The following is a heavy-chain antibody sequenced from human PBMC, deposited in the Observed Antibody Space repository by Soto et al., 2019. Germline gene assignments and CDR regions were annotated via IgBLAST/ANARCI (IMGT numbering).Heavy chain of an antibody. D-gene: IGHD3-10*01. Sequence: GASVKVSCKASGYTFTGYYMHWVRQAPGQGLEWMGWINPNSGDTNYAQKFQGRVTMTRDTSISTAYMELSRLRSDDTAVYYCAREDREYYYYYYGMDVWGQGTTVTVSS. V-gene: IGHV1-2*02. CDR1: GYTFTGYY. J-gene: IGHJ6*02. CDR2: INPNSGDT. CDR3: AREDREYYYYYYGMDV.